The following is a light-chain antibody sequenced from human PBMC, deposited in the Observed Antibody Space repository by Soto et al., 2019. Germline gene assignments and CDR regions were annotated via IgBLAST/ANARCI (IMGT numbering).Light chain of an antibody. J-gene: IGLJ1*01. CDR2: EVS. CDR3: SSYTTTNTDV. CDR1: SSDVGGYNY. Sequence: QSVLTQPASVSGSPGQSITISCTGTSSDVGGYNYVSWSQHHPGKAPKLIIYEVSNRPSGASNRFSGSKSGNTASLTISGLQTEDEADYYCSSYTTTNTDVFGTGTKLTVL. V-gene: IGLV2-14*01.